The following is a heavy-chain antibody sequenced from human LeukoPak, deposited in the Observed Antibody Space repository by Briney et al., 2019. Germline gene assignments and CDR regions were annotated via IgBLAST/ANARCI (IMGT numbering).Heavy chain of an antibody. Sequence: SAKVSCKASGGTFSSYTISWVRQAPGQGLEWMGRIIPILGIANYAQKFQGRVTITADKSTSTAYMELSSLRSEDTAVYYCARDSVDTAMVTGWYFDYWGQGTLVTVSS. D-gene: IGHD5-18*01. CDR3: ARDSVDTAMVTGWYFDY. J-gene: IGHJ4*02. CDR2: IIPILGIA. V-gene: IGHV1-69*04. CDR1: GGTFSSYT.